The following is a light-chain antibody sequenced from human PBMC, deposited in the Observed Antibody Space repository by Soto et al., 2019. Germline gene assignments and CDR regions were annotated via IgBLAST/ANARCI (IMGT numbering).Light chain of an antibody. CDR3: QQYNSSPGT. J-gene: IGKJ1*01. CDR2: KAS. Sequence: DIQMTQSPSTLSASVGDRVTITCRASQSISSWLAWYQQKPGKAPKLLIYKASSLESGVPSRFSGSGSGTEFTLTISSLQPDEFATYYCQQYNSSPGTFGQGTKVEIK. V-gene: IGKV1-5*03. CDR1: QSISSW.